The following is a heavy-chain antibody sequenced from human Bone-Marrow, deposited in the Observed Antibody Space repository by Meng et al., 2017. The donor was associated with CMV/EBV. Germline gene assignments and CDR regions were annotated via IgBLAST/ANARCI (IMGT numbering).Heavy chain of an antibody. Sequence: ASVKVSCKASGYTFTSYGISWVRQAPGQGLEWMGWISAYNGNTNYAQKLQGRVTMTTDTSTSTAYMELRSLRSDDTAVYYCARDGGADYYYYYGMDVWGQGPTVPVAS. CDR3: ARDGGADYYYYYGMDV. J-gene: IGHJ6*02. V-gene: IGHV1-18*01. CDR2: ISAYNGNT. D-gene: IGHD1-26*01. CDR1: GYTFTSYG.